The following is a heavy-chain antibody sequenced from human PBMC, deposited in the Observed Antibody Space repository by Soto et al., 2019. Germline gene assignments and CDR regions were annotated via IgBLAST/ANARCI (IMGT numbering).Heavy chain of an antibody. V-gene: IGHV4-34*01. D-gene: IGHD1-1*01. CDR2: INHSGST. CDR3: AKLERRFRWFDP. CDR1: GGSFSGYY. Sequence: QVQLQQWGAGLLKPSETLSLTCAVYGGSFSGYYWSWIRQPPGKGLEWIGEINHSGSTNYNPSLKSRVTISVDTSKNQFSLKLSSVTAADTAVYYCAKLERRFRWFDPWGQGTLVTVPS. J-gene: IGHJ5*02.